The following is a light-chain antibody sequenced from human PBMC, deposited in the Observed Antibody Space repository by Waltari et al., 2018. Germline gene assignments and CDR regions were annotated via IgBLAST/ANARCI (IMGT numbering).Light chain of an antibody. CDR3: AAWDDSLNGPV. CDR1: SSDIGSNT. J-gene: IGLJ2*01. CDR2: TNN. Sequence: QSVLTQPPSVSGTPGQRVTISCSGSSSDIGSNTVHWYQQLPGTAPKLLIYTNNQRPSGVPDRFSGSKSGTSASLAISGLQSEDEADYYCAAWDDSLNGPVFGGGSKLTVL. V-gene: IGLV1-44*01.